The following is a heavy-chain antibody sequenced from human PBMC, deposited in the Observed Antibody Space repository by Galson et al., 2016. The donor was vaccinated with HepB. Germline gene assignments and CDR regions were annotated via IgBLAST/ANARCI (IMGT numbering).Heavy chain of an antibody. CDR3: AIPITIFGVVPTGAFDV. Sequence: SLRLSCAVSGFTFSSYGMHWVRQAPGKGLEWVAVISYDGRNKYYADSVKGRFTISRDNSKNTLYLQMNSLGAEDTALYYCAIPITIFGVVPTGAFDVWAQGTMVTVSS. CDR1: GFTFSSYG. J-gene: IGHJ3*01. D-gene: IGHD3-3*01. V-gene: IGHV3-30*03. CDR2: ISYDGRNK.